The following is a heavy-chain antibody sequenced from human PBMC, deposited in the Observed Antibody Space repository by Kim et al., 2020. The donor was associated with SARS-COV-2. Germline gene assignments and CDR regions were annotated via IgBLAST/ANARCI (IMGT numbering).Heavy chain of an antibody. J-gene: IGHJ4*02. CDR1: GFTFSSYS. CDR2: ISSSSSYI. V-gene: IGHV3-21*01. D-gene: IGHD3-10*01. Sequence: GGSLRLSCAASGFTFSSYSMNWVRQAPGKGLEWVSSISSSSSYIYYADSVKGRFTISRDNAKNSLYLQMNSLRAEDTAVYYCARDRVWFGELLEAYFDYWGQGTLVTVSS. CDR3: ARDRVWFGELLEAYFDY.